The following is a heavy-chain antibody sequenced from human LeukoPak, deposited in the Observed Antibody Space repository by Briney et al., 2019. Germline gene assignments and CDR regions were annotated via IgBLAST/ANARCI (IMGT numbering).Heavy chain of an antibody. V-gene: IGHV1-46*01. Sequence: ASVKVSCKASGYTFTSYYMHWVRQAPGQGLEWMGIINPSGGSTSYAQKFQGRVTMTRDTSTSTVYMELSSLRSEDTAVYYRARSREQWLSFDYWGQGTLVTVSS. CDR2: INPSGGST. D-gene: IGHD6-19*01. CDR3: ARSREQWLSFDY. CDR1: GYTFTSYY. J-gene: IGHJ4*02.